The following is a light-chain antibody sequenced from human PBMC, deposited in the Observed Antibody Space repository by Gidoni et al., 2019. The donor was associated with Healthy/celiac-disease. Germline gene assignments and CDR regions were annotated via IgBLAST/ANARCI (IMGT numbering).Light chain of an antibody. CDR1: QRVSSN. CDR2: GAS. J-gene: IGKJ1*01. CDR3: QQYNNWPPWT. V-gene: IGKV3-15*01. Sequence: ELVMTQSPATLSVSPGERATLSCRASQRVSSNLAWYQQKPGQAHRLLIYGASTRATGIPARFSGSGSGTEFTLTISSLQSEDIAVYYCQQYNNWPPWTFGQGTKVEIK.